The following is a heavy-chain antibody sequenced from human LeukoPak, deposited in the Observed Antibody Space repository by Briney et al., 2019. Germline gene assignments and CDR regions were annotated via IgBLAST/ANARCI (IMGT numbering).Heavy chain of an antibody. D-gene: IGHD3-16*01. J-gene: IGHJ3*02. V-gene: IGHV3-7*01. Sequence: GGSLRLSCAASGFTFSSYWMSWVRQAPGKGLERVANIKQDGSEKYYVDSVKGRFTISRDNAKNSLYLQMNSLRAEDTAVYYCARAGGGPPANDAFHIWGQGTMVTVSS. CDR1: GFTFSSYW. CDR3: ARAGGGPPANDAFHI. CDR2: IKQDGSEK.